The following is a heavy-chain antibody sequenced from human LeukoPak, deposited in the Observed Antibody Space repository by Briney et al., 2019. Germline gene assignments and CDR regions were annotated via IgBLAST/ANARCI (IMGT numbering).Heavy chain of an antibody. CDR2: IYYSGST. V-gene: IGHV4-59*01. CDR1: GGSFSSYY. J-gene: IGHJ5*02. Sequence: SETLSLTCTVSGGSFSSYYWSWIRQPPGKGLEWIGYIYYSGSTNYNPSLKSRVTISVDTPKNQFSLKLSSVTAADTAVYYCARVDVVVPAAKEAFDPWGQGTLVTVSS. D-gene: IGHD2-2*01. CDR3: ARVDVVVPAAKEAFDP.